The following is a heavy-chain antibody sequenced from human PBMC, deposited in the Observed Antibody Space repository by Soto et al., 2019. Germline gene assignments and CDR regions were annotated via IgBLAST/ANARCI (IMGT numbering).Heavy chain of an antibody. V-gene: IGHV3-7*05. CDR2: IKGDGGEK. CDR3: ASAARLGACDI. J-gene: IGHJ3*02. CDR1: GFTFKTSW. Sequence: EVQLVESGGGLVQPGGSLRLSCAASGFTFKTSWMTWVRQAPGKGLEWVANIKGDGGEKYYVDSVKGRFTISRDNAKNALSVQMNSLRAEDTDVYYCASAARLGACDIWGQGTLVTVSS. D-gene: IGHD3-16*01.